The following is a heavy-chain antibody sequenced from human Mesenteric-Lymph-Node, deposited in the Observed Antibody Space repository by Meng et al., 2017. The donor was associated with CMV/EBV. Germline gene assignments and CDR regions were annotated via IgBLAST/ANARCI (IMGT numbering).Heavy chain of an antibody. CDR3: ARGEIGIREWHLDS. Sequence: FPGYIVHGGGHAPGQGLVWLGWFNPTSGGTKYAQKLEGWVSLSSAMSISTVYMELSRFRSDDTAIYYCARGEIGIREWHLDSWGQGTLVTVSS. CDR1: FPGYI. J-gene: IGHJ4*02. D-gene: IGHD3-3*01. V-gene: IGHV1-2*04. CDR2: FNPTSGGT.